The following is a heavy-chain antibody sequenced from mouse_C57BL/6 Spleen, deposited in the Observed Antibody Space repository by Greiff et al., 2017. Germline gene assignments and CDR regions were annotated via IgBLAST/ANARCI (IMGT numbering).Heavy chain of an antibody. D-gene: IGHD1-1*01. J-gene: IGHJ1*03. CDR2: IDPENGDT. V-gene: IGHV14-4*01. CDR3: TTPLGYCSSHWYFDV. Sequence: VQLQQSGAELVRPGASVKLSCTASGFNIKDDYMHWVKQRPEQGLEWIGWIDPENGDTEYASKFQGKATITADTSSNTAYLQLSSLTSEDTAVYYCTTPLGYCSSHWYFDVWGTGTTVTVSS. CDR1: GFNIKDDY.